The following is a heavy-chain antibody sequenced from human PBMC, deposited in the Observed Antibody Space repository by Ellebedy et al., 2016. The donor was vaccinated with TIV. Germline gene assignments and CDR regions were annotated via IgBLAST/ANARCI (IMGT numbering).Heavy chain of an antibody. V-gene: IGHV3-23*01. CDR3: AKVKTVTGDVGAFDL. CDR1: GFTFPTHA. Sequence: GGSLRLSXLASGFTFPTHAMSWVRHTPGQGLEWVSSIGSTGAATYYADFVKGRFIISRDNSKSTLFLQMSRLRVEDTAIYYCAKVKTVTGDVGAFDLWGRGTMATVS. D-gene: IGHD7-27*01. CDR2: IGSTGAAT. J-gene: IGHJ3*01.